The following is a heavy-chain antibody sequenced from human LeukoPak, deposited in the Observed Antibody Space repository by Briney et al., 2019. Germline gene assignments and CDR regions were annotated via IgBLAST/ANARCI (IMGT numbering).Heavy chain of an antibody. CDR2: ISGSGDKT. J-gene: IGHJ6*03. CDR1: GFTFSSYA. D-gene: IGHD3-10*01. Sequence: GGSLRHSCAASGFTFSSYAMSWVRQAPGKGLEWVSLISGSGDKTYYADSVKGRFTISRDNSKNTLYLQMNSLRAEDTAVYYCAKAKTSRFGEPYYMDVWGKGTTVTVSS. CDR3: AKAKTSRFGEPYYMDV. V-gene: IGHV3-23*01.